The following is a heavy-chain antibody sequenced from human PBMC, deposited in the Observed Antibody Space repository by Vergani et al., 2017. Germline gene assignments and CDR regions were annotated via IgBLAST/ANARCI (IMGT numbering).Heavy chain of an antibody. J-gene: IGHJ4*02. Sequence: VQLVESGGGLVQPGGSLRLSCAASGFTFSSYGMHWVRQAPGKGLEWVAVISYDGSNKYYADSVKGRFTISRDNSKNTLYLQMNSLRAEDTAVYYCAKVPYGGYVLGYWGQGTLVTVSS. D-gene: IGHD5-12*01. CDR1: GFTFSSYG. CDR2: ISYDGSNK. CDR3: AKVPYGGYVLGY. V-gene: IGHV3-30*18.